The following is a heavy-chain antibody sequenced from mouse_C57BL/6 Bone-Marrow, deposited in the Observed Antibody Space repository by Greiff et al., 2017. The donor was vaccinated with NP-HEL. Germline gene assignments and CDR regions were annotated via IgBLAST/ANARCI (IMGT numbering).Heavy chain of an antibody. V-gene: IGHV5-16*01. D-gene: IGHD2-1*01. Sequence: VESEGGLVQPGSSMKLSCTASGFTFSDYYMAWVRQVPEKGLEWVANINYDGSSTYYLDSLKSRFIISRDNAKNILYLQMSSLKSEDTATYYCARVWGNYVSFDYWGQGTTLTVSS. CDR2: INYDGSST. J-gene: IGHJ2*01. CDR3: ARVWGNYVSFDY. CDR1: GFTFSDYY.